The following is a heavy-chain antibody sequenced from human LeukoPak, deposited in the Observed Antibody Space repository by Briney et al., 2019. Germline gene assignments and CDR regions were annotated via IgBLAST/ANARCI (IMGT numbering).Heavy chain of an antibody. D-gene: IGHD3-10*01. CDR3: ARDSMVREKLLDY. CDR2: ISSTSSYT. CDR1: RFTFSDYY. J-gene: IGHJ4*02. Sequence: GGSLRLSCAASRFTFSDYYMSWIRQAPGKGLEWVSYISSTSSYTNYADSVKGRFTISRDNAKNSLYLQMNSLRADDTAVYYCARDSMVREKLLDYWGQGALVTVSS. V-gene: IGHV3-11*05.